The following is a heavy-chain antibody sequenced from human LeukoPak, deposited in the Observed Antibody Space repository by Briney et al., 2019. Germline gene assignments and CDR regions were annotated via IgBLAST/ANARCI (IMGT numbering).Heavy chain of an antibody. V-gene: IGHV3-30*18. Sequence: PGRSLRLSCAASGFTFSSYGMHWVRQAPGKGLEWVAVISYDGSNKYYADSVKGRFTISRDNSKNTLYLQMNSLRAEDTAVCYCAKDLLGSSGSTDYWGQGTLVTVSS. CDR1: GFTFSSYG. CDR2: ISYDGSNK. J-gene: IGHJ4*02. D-gene: IGHD3-22*01. CDR3: AKDLLGSSGSTDY.